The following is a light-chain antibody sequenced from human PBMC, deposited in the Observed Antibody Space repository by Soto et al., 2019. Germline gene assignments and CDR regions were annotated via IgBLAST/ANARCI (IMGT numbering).Light chain of an antibody. CDR1: QSISSW. V-gene: IGKV1-5*03. Sequence: DIHMTQSPSTLSASVGDRVTLTCRASQSISSWLAWYQQKPGKAPNLLIYKASSLESGVPLRFRGSGSGTEFTLTISSLQPDDFATYYCQQYNRFSRTFGQGTKVDIK. CDR3: QQYNRFSRT. J-gene: IGKJ1*01. CDR2: KAS.